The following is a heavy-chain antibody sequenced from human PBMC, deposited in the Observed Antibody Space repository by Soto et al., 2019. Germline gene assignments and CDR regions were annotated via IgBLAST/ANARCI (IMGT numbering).Heavy chain of an antibody. CDR3: AREVGYCSGGSCYVRYYYYYYMDV. Sequence: QVQLVQSGAEVKKPGASVKVSCKASGYTFTSYAMDWVRQAPGQRLEWMGWINAGNGNTKYSQKFQGRVTITRDTSASTAYMELSSLRSEDTAVYYCAREVGYCSGGSCYVRYYYYYYMDVWGKGTTVTVSS. D-gene: IGHD2-15*01. CDR1: GYTFTSYA. V-gene: IGHV1-3*01. J-gene: IGHJ6*03. CDR2: INAGNGNT.